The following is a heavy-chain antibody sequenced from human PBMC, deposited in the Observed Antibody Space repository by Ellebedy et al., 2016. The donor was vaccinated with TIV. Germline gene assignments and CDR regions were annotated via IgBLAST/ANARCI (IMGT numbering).Heavy chain of an antibody. J-gene: IGHJ5*02. CDR3: ARRGSYGDYAVQVNSWFDT. CDR2: IYQDGSDQ. CDR1: GFSFRSYW. V-gene: IGHV3-7*01. Sequence: GGSLRLSCAASGFSFRSYWMSWVRQAPGKGLEWVANIYQDGSDQYYLDSVKGRFTISRDNANKSLFLQMNSLRVEDTAVYYCARRGSYGDYAVQVNSWFDTWGQGTLVTVSS. D-gene: IGHD4-17*01.